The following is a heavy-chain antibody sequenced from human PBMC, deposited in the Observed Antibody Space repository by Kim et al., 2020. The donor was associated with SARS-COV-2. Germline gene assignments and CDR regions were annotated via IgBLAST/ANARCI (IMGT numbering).Heavy chain of an antibody. V-gene: IGHV3-30*04. D-gene: IGHD3-16*02. CDR3: ARDWYDYVWGSYRPHYFDY. J-gene: IGHJ4*02. CDR2: ISYDGSNK. Sequence: GGSLRLSCAASGFTFSSYAMHWVRQAPGKGLEWVAVISYDGSNKYYADSVKGRFTISRDNSKNTLYLQMNSLRAEDTAVYYCARDWYDYVWGSYRPHYFDYWGQGTLVTVSS. CDR1: GFTFSSYA.